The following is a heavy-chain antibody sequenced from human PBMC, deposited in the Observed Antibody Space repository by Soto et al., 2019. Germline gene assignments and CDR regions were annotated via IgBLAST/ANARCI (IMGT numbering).Heavy chain of an antibody. CDR1: GFTFSSYA. CDR2: ISGSGGST. CDR3: AKARGAATYYYYGMDV. V-gene: IGHV3-23*01. J-gene: IGHJ6*02. D-gene: IGHD2-15*01. Sequence: GGSLRLSCAASGFTFSSYAMSWVRQAPGKGLEWVSAISGSGGSTYYADSVKGRFTISRDNSKNTLYLQMNSLRAEDTAVYYCAKARGAATYYYYGMDVWGQVTPVTVSS.